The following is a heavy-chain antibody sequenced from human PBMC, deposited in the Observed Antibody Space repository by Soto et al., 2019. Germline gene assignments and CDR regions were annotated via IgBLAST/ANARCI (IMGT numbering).Heavy chain of an antibody. D-gene: IGHD3-9*01. V-gene: IGHV1-18*01. Sequence: QVQLVQSGAEVRKPGASVKVSCKASGYKFTSFGINWVRQAPGQGLEWMGWINVHNGNTEYAQNLRGRVTMTTDTSTNTANMELRSLTSDDTAVYYCARQYDILTGYFSGSDYWGQGTLVTVSS. CDR3: ARQYDILTGYFSGSDY. J-gene: IGHJ4*02. CDR2: INVHNGNT. CDR1: GYKFTSFG.